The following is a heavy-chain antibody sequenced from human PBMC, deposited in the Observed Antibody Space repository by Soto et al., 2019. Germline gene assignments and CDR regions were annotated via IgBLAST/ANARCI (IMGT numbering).Heavy chain of an antibody. V-gene: IGHV3-23*01. J-gene: IGHJ4*02. Sequence: EVQLLESGGGLVQPGGSLRLSCAASGFTFTSYGMSWVRQAPGKGLEWVSGISDGPSTTYYADSVKGRFTISRDNSKNTLYLQMNSLRAEDTAVYYCTTHSGWTSADWGQGTRVTVSS. CDR1: GFTFTSYG. D-gene: IGHD3-10*01. CDR3: TTHSGWTSAD. CDR2: ISDGPSTT.